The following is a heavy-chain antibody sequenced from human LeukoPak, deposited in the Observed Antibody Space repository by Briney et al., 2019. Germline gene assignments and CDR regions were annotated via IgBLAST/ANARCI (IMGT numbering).Heavy chain of an antibody. J-gene: IGHJ4*02. CDR3: ARDRGGTMVRGVKVLGY. Sequence: ASVKVSCKASGYTFTGYYMHWVRQAPGQGLEWMGWINPNSGGTNYAQKFQGRVTMTRDTSISTTYMELSRLRSDDTAVYYCARDRGGTMVRGVKVLGYWGQGTLVTVSS. CDR2: INPNSGGT. D-gene: IGHD3-10*01. V-gene: IGHV1-2*02. CDR1: GYTFTGYY.